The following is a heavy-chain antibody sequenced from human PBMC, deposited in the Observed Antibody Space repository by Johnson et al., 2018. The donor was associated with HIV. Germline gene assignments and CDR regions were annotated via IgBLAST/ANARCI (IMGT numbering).Heavy chain of an antibody. D-gene: IGHD3-22*01. CDR1: GFTFDDYT. CDR2: ISWDGGST. Sequence: VQLVESGGGLIQPGGSLILSCAASGFTFDDYTMHWVRQAPGKGLEWVSLISWDGGSTYYADSVKGRFTISRDNSKNSLYLQMNSLRTEDTALYYCAKDMEDSSGYYGAFDIWGQGTMVTVSS. J-gene: IGHJ3*02. V-gene: IGHV3-43*01. CDR3: AKDMEDSSGYYGAFDI.